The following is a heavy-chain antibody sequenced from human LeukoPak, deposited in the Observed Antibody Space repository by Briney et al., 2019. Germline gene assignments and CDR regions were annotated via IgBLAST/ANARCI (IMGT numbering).Heavy chain of an antibody. V-gene: IGHV3-73*01. D-gene: IGHD2-2*01. CDR2: IRSKANSYAT. J-gene: IGHJ4*02. CDR1: GFTFSGSA. CDR3: TAYCSSTSYLSFVDY. Sequence: PGGSLRLSCAASGFTFSGSAMHWVRQASGKGLEWVGRIRSKANSYATAYAASVKGRFTISRDDSKNTAYLQMNSLKTEDTAVYYCTAYCSSTSYLSFVDYWGQGTLVTVSS.